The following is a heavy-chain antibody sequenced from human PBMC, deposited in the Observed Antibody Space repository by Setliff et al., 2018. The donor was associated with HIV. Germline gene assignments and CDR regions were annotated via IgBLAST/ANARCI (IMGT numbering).Heavy chain of an antibody. J-gene: IGHJ5*02. CDR3: ARGRTQWPNYNYFDP. V-gene: IGHV4-39*07. CDR2: IYYTGST. CDR1: GGSISSSSYY. D-gene: IGHD6-19*01. Sequence: SETLSLTCTVSGGSISSSSYYWGWIRQPPGKGLEWIGSIYYTGSTYYNPSLKSRVTISVDTSKSQFSLKLSSLTAADTAVYYCARGRTQWPNYNYFDPWGLGTLVTVS.